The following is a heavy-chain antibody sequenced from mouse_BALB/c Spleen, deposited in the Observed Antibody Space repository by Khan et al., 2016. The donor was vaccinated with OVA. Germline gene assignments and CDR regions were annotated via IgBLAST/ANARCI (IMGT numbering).Heavy chain of an antibody. J-gene: IGHJ3*01. CDR1: GYSFTGYY. CDR2: ISCYNGST. CDR3: ARGDYYGRSSFAY. V-gene: IGHV1S34*01. D-gene: IGHD1-1*01. Sequence: LVKTGASVKISCKASGYSFTGYYMHWVKQSHGKSLEWIGYISCYNGSTTYNQKFKGKATFTVDTSSSTVYMQFNSLTSEDSAVYYWARGDYYGRSSFAYWGQGTLVTVSA.